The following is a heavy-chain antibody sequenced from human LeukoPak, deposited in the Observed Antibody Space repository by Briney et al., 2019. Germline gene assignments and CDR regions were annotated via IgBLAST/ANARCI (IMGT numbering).Heavy chain of an antibody. CDR3: ARRVRGVNDAFDI. Sequence: PSETPSLTCTVYGGSFSDYYWSWIRQPPGKGLEWIGEINHSGSTNYNPSLKSRVTISVDTSKNQFSLKLSSVTAADTAVYYCARRVRGVNDAFDIWGQGTMVTVSS. CDR2: INHSGST. D-gene: IGHD3-10*01. CDR1: GGSFSDYY. J-gene: IGHJ3*02. V-gene: IGHV4-34*01.